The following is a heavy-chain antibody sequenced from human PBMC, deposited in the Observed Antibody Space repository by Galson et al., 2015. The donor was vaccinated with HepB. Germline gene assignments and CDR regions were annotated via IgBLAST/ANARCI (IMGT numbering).Heavy chain of an antibody. Sequence: TLSLTCAVYGGSFSGYYWSWIRQPPGKGLEWIGEINHSGSTNYNPSLKSRVTISVDTSKNQFSLKLSSVTAADTAVYYCARAPRIAARRRHVGYYFDYWGQGTLVTVSS. D-gene: IGHD6-6*01. CDR2: INHSGST. J-gene: IGHJ4*02. V-gene: IGHV4-34*01. CDR3: ARAPRIAARRRHVGYYFDY. CDR1: GGSFSGYY.